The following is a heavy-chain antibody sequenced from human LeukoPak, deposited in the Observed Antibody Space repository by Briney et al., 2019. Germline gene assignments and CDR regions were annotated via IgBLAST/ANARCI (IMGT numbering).Heavy chain of an antibody. Sequence: SVKVSCKASGGTFSSYAISWVRQAPGQGLEWMGGIIPIFGTANYAQKFQGRVTFTADESTSTAYMELSSLRSEDTAVYYCARVMVRGAPPHNYYYYYGMDVWGQGTTVTVSS. CDR3: ARVMVRGAPPHNYYYYYGMDV. J-gene: IGHJ6*02. V-gene: IGHV1-69*01. D-gene: IGHD3-10*01. CDR2: IIPIFGTA. CDR1: GGTFSSYA.